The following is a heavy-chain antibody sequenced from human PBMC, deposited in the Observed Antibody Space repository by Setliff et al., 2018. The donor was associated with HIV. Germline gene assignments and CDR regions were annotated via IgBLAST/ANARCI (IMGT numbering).Heavy chain of an antibody. CDR1: GGSISTYY. D-gene: IGHD6-13*01. J-gene: IGHJ5*02. CDR2: IYYTGTT. Sequence: SETLSLTCTVSGGSISTYYWSWIRQAPGRGLEWIGYIYYTGTTNYNPSLKSRVTISLGTSQNHFSLKLTSVTAADTAVYYCARHITGGLAAPVWFDPWGQGTLVTVSS. V-gene: IGHV4-59*08. CDR3: ARHITGGLAAPVWFDP.